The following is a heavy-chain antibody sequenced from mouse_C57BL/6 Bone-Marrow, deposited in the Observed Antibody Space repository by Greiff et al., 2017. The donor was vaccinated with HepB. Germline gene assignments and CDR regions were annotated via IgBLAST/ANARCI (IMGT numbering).Heavy chain of an antibody. CDR1: GYTFTDYE. J-gene: IGHJ2*01. CDR2: IDPETGGT. D-gene: IGHD2-3*01. V-gene: IGHV1-15*01. CDR3: TSYDLFDY. Sequence: VQLQQSGAELVRPGASVTLSCKASGYTFTDYEMHWVKQTPVHGLEWIGAIDPETGGTAYNQKFQGKAILTADKSSSTAYMELRSLTSEDSAVYYCTSYDLFDYWGQGTTLTVSS.